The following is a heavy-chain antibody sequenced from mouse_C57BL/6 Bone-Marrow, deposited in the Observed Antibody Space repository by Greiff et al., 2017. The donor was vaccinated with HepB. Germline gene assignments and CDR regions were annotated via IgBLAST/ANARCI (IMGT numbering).Heavy chain of an antibody. V-gene: IGHV1-69*01. Sequence: QVQLQQPGAELVMPGASVKLSCKASGYTFTSYWMHWVKQRPGQGLEWIGEIDPSDSYTNYNQKFKGKSTLTVDKSSSTAYMQLSSLTSEDSAVYYCARRFDYYGSSYPDYWGQGTTLTVSS. D-gene: IGHD1-1*01. J-gene: IGHJ2*01. CDR1: GYTFTSYW. CDR2: IDPSDSYT. CDR3: ARRFDYYGSSYPDY.